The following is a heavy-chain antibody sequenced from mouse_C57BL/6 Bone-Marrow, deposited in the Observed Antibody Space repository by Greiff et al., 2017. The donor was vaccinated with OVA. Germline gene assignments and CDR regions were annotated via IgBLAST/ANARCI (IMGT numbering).Heavy chain of an antibody. J-gene: IGHJ2*01. V-gene: IGHV14-4*01. CDR1: GFNIKDDY. CDR2: IDPENGDT. Sequence: VQLQQSGAELVRPGASVKLSCTASGFNIKDDYMHWVKQRPEQGLEWIGWIDPENGDTEYASKFQGKATITADTSSNTAYLQLSSLTSEDTAVYYCTTSFEDYWGQGTTLTVSS. CDR3: TTSFEDY.